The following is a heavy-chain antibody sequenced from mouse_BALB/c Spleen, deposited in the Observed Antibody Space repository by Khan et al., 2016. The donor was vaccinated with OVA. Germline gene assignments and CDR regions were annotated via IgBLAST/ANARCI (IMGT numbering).Heavy chain of an antibody. CDR1: GFSLTNYG. D-gene: IGHD1-1*01. Sequence: QVQLKQSGPGLVAPSQSLSITCTVSGFSLTNYGVHWVRQPPREGLEWLGVIWAGGSTNYNSALMSRLSISKDNSKSQVFLKMNSLQTNYTAMYYCARPYYGSAWFAYWGQGTLVTVSA. J-gene: IGHJ3*01. CDR2: IWAGGST. CDR3: ARPYYGSAWFAY. V-gene: IGHV2-9*02.